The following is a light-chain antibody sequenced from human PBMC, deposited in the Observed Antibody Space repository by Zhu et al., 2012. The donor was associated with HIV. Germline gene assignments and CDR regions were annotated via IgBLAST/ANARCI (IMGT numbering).Light chain of an antibody. J-gene: IGKJ2*01. Sequence: DIVLTQSPGTLSLSPGERATLSCRASQTVSRNYLAWYQQKPGQAPRLLIYGASRRVTGIPDRFSGSGSGTDFTLTISRLEPEDFAVYYCQHYVPSPMYTFGQGTKLGIK. CDR1: QTVSRNY. CDR2: GAS. V-gene: IGKV3-20*01. CDR3: QHYVPSPMYT.